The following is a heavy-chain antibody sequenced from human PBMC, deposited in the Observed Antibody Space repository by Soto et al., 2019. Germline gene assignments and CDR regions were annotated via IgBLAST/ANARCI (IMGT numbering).Heavy chain of an antibody. D-gene: IGHD5-18*01. CDR3: ARSGYSYGPNPLLY. J-gene: IGHJ4*02. CDR2: IHYSGST. V-gene: IGHV4-31*03. CDR1: GGSISSGGYY. Sequence: QVQLQESGPGLVKPSQTLSLTCTVSGGSISSGGYYWSWIRQHPGKGLEWIGYIHYSGSTYYNPSLKSRVTISVETSKNQFSLQLCSLTAADTAVYYCARSGYSYGPNPLLYWGQGTLVTVSS.